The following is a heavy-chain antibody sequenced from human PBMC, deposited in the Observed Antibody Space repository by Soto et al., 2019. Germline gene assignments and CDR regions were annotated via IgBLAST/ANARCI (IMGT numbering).Heavy chain of an antibody. Sequence: SSTXSLTCTVSVSSVSTGAYYWCGVRPRPGRGLEWIGYVYESGYTYYNMSLKSRLTISLDRSKNQFSLGLTSVTAAETAVYYCVRDLRHPAMVYNWLEPCGQGTLVKVYS. CDR2: VYESGYT. J-gene: IGHJ5*02. CDR3: VRDLRHPAMVYNWLEP. V-gene: IGHV4-31*03. CDR1: VSSVSTGAYY. D-gene: IGHD5-18*01.